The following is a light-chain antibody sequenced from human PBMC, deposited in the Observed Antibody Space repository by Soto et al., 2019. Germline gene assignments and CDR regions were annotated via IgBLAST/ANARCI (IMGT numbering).Light chain of an antibody. CDR2: GAS. J-gene: IGKJ3*01. Sequence: EIVLTQSPGTLSLSPGERATLSCRASQTVNSHYLAWYQQKPGQAPRLLIYGASSRSTGVPDRFSGSGSGTHFTLTITRLEPEDSAVYYCQQYGGSPLYTFGPGTKVEIK. CDR1: QTVNSHY. CDR3: QQYGGSPLYT. V-gene: IGKV3-20*01.